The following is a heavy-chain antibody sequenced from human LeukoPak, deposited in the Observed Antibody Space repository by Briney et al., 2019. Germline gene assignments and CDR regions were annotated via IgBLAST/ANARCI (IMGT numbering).Heavy chain of an antibody. CDR2: ISGSGGST. D-gene: IGHD2-15*01. Sequence: GGSLRLSCAASGFTFSSYATSWVRQAPGKGLEWVSAISGSGGSTYYADSVKGRFTISRDNSKNTLYLQMNSLRAEDTAVYYCAKKCGSGGSCYSDYWGQGTLVTVSS. J-gene: IGHJ4*02. V-gene: IGHV3-23*01. CDR1: GFTFSSYA. CDR3: AKKCGSGGSCYSDY.